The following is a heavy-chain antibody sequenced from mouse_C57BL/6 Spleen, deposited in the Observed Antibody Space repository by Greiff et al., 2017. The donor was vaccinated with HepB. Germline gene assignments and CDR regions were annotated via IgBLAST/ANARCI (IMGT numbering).Heavy chain of an antibody. CDR2: ISSGGDYI. CDR1: GFTFSSYA. Sequence: EVKLMESGAGLVKPGGSLKLSCAASGFTFSSYAMSWVRQTPEKRLEWVAYISSGGDYIYYADTVKGRFTISRDNARNTLYLQMSSLKSEDTAMYYCTREGMITTYYFDYWGQGTTLTVSS. J-gene: IGHJ2*01. D-gene: IGHD2-4*01. V-gene: IGHV5-9-1*02. CDR3: TREGMITTYYFDY.